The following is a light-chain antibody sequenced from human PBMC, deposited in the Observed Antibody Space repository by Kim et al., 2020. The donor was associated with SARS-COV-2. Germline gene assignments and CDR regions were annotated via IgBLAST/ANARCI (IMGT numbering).Light chain of an antibody. CDR1: TLPEKK. CDR2: KDN. V-gene: IGLV3-25*03. J-gene: IGLJ1*01. Sequence: VSPGQTARSTCSGDTLPEKKTYWYQQKSGQAPLLVIYKDNERPSGIPGRFSGSSSGTTVTLTISGVQAEDDADYYCQSADGSGTYVFGTGTKVTVL. CDR3: QSADGSGTYV.